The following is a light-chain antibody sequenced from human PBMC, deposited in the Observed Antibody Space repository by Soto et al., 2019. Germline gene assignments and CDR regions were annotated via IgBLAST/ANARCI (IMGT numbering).Light chain of an antibody. CDR1: SSDVGGYNS. Sequence: QSALTQPASVSGSPGQSITISCTGTSSDVGGYNSVSWYQQHPGKAPKLMIYEVSKRPSGVPVRFSGSKSGNTASLTVSGLQAEDEADYYCSSFGGSDNVVFGGGTKLTVL. J-gene: IGLJ2*01. CDR2: EVS. CDR3: SSFGGSDNVV. V-gene: IGLV2-8*01.